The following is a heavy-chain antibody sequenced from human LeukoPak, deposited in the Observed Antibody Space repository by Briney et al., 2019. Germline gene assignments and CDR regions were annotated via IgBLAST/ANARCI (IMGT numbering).Heavy chain of an antibody. V-gene: IGHV5-51*06. D-gene: IGHD2-2*01. CDR2: IYPGDSDT. CDR3: ARARYCSSTSCPSPYYYYYMDV. J-gene: IGHJ6*03. Sequence: GESLKISCKGSGYSFTNYWIGWVRQMPGKGLEWMGIIYPGDSDTRYSPSFQGQVTISADKSISTAYLQWSSLKASYTAMYYCARARYCSSTSCPSPYYYYYMDVWGKGTTVTVSS. CDR1: GYSFTNYW.